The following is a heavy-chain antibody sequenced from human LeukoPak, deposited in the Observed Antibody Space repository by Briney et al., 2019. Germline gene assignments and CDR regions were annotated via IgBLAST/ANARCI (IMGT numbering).Heavy chain of an antibody. CDR3: ARGRVGGPAIV. Sequence: NCVSYGMNLDREGTGLGHKRMGWMNPSSGNTGYAQKFQGRVTMTRNTSISTAYMELSSLRSEDTAVYYCARGRVGGPAIVWGQGTLVTVSS. J-gene: IGHJ4*02. CDR2: MNPSSGNT. V-gene: IGHV1-8*01. D-gene: IGHD3-16*01. CDR1: NCVSYG.